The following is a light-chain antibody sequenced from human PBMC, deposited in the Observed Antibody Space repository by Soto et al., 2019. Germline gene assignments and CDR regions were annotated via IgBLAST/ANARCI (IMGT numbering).Light chain of an antibody. J-gene: IGLJ3*02. Sequence: QSALTQPPSASGSPGQSVTISCTGTDSDIGAYNYVSWYQQYPGKAPKLMIYEVTERPSGVPDRISGSKSGNTASLTISGLQTEDEADYYCSSYAGSPWLFGGGTKLTVL. CDR1: DSDIGAYNY. CDR2: EVT. V-gene: IGLV2-8*01. CDR3: SSYAGSPWL.